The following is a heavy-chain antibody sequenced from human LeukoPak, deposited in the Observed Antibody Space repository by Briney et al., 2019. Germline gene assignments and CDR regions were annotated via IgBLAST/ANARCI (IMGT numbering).Heavy chain of an antibody. Sequence: GGSLRLSCAASGFTVSSNYMSWVRQAPGKGLEWVSVIYSGGSTYYADSVKGRFTISRDNSKNTLYLQMNSLRVEDTAVYYCAKDIVVVPSAFDIWGQGTMVTVSS. D-gene: IGHD2-2*01. J-gene: IGHJ3*02. CDR3: AKDIVVVPSAFDI. CDR2: IYSGGST. V-gene: IGHV3-66*01. CDR1: GFTVSSNY.